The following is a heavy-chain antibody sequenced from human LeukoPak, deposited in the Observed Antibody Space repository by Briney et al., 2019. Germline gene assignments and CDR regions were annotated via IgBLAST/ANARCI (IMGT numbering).Heavy chain of an antibody. V-gene: IGHV3-23*01. CDR2: MKGTGVT. CDR3: ARASWVSSADAVR. J-gene: IGHJ4*02. D-gene: IGHD3-16*01. CDR1: GLSFSSFA. Sequence: PGGSLTLSCAASGLSFSSFAMSWVRQAPARGLEWLSSMKGTGVTFYEDSVRGRFTLSRDDSRNTVYLQLNNLRVEDTAVYYCARASWVSSADAVRWGQGTVVTVSS.